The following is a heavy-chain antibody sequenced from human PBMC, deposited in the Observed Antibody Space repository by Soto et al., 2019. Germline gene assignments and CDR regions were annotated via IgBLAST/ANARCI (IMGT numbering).Heavy chain of an antibody. CDR3: ARNGEVRLFRRGPTPTYGMDV. CDR2: INHRGST. CDR1: GGSFSGYY. V-gene: IGHV4-34*01. Sequence: QVQLQQWGAGLLKPSETLSLTCAVYGGSFSGYYWSWIRQPPGKGLEWIGEINHRGSTNYNPSLKRRVTISVDTSKNQFSLKLSSVTAADTAVYYCARNGEVRLFRRGPTPTYGMDVWGQGTTVTVSS. J-gene: IGHJ6*02. D-gene: IGHD1-26*01.